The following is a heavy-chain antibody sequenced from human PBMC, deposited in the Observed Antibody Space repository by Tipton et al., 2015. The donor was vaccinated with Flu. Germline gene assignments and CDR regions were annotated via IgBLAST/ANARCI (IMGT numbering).Heavy chain of an antibody. CDR3: ARDHPVGIVGATMDY. D-gene: IGHD1-26*01. CDR1: GYTFTSYG. Sequence: QLVQSEAEVKKPGASVKVSCKASGYTFTSYGISWVRQAPGQGLEWMGWISAYNGNTNYAQKLQGRVTMTTDTSTSTAYMELRSLRSDDTAVYYCARDHPVGIVGATMDYWGQGTLVTVSS. J-gene: IGHJ4*02. CDR2: ISAYNGNT. V-gene: IGHV1-18*01.